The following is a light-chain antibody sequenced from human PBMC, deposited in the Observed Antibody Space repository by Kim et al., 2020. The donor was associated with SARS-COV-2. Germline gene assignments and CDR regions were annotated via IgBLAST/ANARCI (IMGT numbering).Light chain of an antibody. Sequence: SYELTQPPSVSVSPGQTASITCSGDKLGDKYACWYQQKPGQSPVPVIYQDSKWPSGIPERFSGSNSGNTATLTISGTQAMDEADYYCQAWDSSNVVFGGG. V-gene: IGLV3-1*01. CDR1: KLGDKY. CDR3: QAWDSSNVV. J-gene: IGLJ2*01. CDR2: QDS.